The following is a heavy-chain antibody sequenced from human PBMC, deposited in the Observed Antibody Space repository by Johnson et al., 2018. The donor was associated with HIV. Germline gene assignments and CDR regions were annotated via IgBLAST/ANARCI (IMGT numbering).Heavy chain of an antibody. J-gene: IGHJ3*02. V-gene: IGHV3-33*01. CDR2: IWYDGHFT. CDR1: GFSFSAYA. Sequence: VQLVESGGGLVKPGGSLRLSCVASGFSFSAYAIHWVRQAPGQGLEWVAVIWYDGHFTYYGESVKGRFTISRDNSKNTVFLQMNSLRVEDTAVYYCARAIDQGYSSGWSSDVYDIWGQGTMVTVSA. D-gene: IGHD6-19*01. CDR3: ARAIDQGYSSGWSSDVYDI.